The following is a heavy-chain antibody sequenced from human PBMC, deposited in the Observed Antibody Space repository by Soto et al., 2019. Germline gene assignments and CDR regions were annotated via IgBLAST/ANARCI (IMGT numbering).Heavy chain of an antibody. Sequence: EVQLMESGGGLGKPGGSLRLSCAASGFTSSSYSMNWVRQAPGKGLEWVSSISSSSSYIYYADSVKGRFTISRDNAKNSLYLQVNSLRAEDTAVYYCAREGIAAALDYWGQGTLVTVSS. CDR2: ISSSSSYI. J-gene: IGHJ4*02. CDR3: AREGIAAALDY. D-gene: IGHD6-13*01. V-gene: IGHV3-21*01. CDR1: GFTSSSYS.